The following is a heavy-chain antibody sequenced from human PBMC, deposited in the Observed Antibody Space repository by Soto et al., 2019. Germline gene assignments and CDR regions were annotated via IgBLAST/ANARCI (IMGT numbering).Heavy chain of an antibody. J-gene: IGHJ1*01. CDR3: ARLTNKSPQN. Sequence: EVHLVESGGGLVQPGGSLRLSCVASGFTFSSYWMHWVRQAPGKGLVWVSSISNDGSSIYADPVKGRFTISRDNAKNTLYLQMNSLRAEDTAVYYCARLTNKSPQNWGQGTVVIVS. CDR1: GFTFSSYW. CDR2: ISNDGSS. D-gene: IGHD3-9*01. V-gene: IGHV3-74*01.